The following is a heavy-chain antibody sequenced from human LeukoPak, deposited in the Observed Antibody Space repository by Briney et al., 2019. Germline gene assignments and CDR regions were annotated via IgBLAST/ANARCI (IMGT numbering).Heavy chain of an antibody. Sequence: ASVKVSCKVSGYTLTELSMHWVRQAPGKGLEWMGGFDPEDGETIYAQKFQGRVTMTEDTSTDTAYMKLSSLRSEDTAVYYCATAYYYGSGSYYNPLDYWGQGTLVTVSS. CDR3: ATAYYYGSGSYYNPLDY. CDR1: GYTLTELS. V-gene: IGHV1-24*01. CDR2: FDPEDGET. J-gene: IGHJ4*02. D-gene: IGHD3-10*01.